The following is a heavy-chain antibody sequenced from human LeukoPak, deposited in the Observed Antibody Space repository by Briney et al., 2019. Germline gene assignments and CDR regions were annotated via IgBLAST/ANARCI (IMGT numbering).Heavy chain of an antibody. D-gene: IGHD4-17*01. CDR3: ARSLIVPGVDDYGDVHFQH. Sequence: ASVKVSCKASGYTFTSYGISWVRQAPGQGLEWMGWISAYNGNTNYAQKFQGRVTMTRDTSTSTVYMELSSLRSEDTAVYYCARSLIVPGVDDYGDVHFQHWGQGTLVTVSS. V-gene: IGHV1-18*01. CDR1: GYTFTSYG. J-gene: IGHJ1*01. CDR2: ISAYNGNT.